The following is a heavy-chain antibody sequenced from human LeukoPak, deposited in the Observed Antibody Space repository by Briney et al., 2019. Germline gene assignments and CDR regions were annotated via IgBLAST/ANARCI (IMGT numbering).Heavy chain of an antibody. V-gene: IGHV3-30*18. CDR2: ISYDGSNK. J-gene: IGHJ4*02. Sequence: PGGSLRLSCAASGFTFSSYGMHWVRQAPGKGLEWVAVISYDGSNKYYADSVKGRFTISRDNSKNTLYLQMNSLRAEDTAVYYCAKDRIAVAGMGRYYFDYWGQGTLVTVSS. CDR3: AKDRIAVAGMGRYYFDY. CDR1: GFTFSSYG. D-gene: IGHD6-19*01.